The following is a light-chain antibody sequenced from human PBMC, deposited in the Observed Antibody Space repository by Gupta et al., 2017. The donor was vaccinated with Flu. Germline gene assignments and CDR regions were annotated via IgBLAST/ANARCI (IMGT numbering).Light chain of an antibody. CDR2: EVS. Sequence: SITISCTGTRGDIGDYKYVSWYQQFPGKAPNLIISEVSYRPSGVSSRFSGSKSGNTASLTISGLQAEDEADYYCSSYSTSNTLVFGTGTQVTV. CDR1: RGDIGDYKY. V-gene: IGLV2-14*01. J-gene: IGLJ1*01. CDR3: SSYSTSNTLV.